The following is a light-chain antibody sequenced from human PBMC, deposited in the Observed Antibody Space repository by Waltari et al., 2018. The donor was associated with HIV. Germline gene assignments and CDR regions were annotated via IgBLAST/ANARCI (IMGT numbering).Light chain of an antibody. CDR1: NSNIGTNS. CDR2: RNN. CDR3: ATWDDSLIWV. J-gene: IGLJ3*02. V-gene: IGLV1-47*01. Sequence: QPVLTQPPSASGTPGHGVTISWSGSNSNIGTNSVYWYQHLPGMAPKLLIYRNNRRPSGIPDRFAVSRSGTYASLAISGLRSEDEADYYCATWDDSLIWVFGGGTKLTVL.